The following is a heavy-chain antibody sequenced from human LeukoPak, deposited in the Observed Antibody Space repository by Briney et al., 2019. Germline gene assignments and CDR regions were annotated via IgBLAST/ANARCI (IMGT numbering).Heavy chain of an antibody. CDR1: GFTVSSNY. CDR2: IYSGGST. D-gene: IGHD3-22*01. CDR3: ARDFDYYDSSGYPE. V-gene: IGHV3-53*01. J-gene: IGHJ4*02. Sequence: GGSLRLSCAASGFTVSSNYMSWVRQAPGKGLEWVSVIYSGGSTYYADSVKGRFTISRDNSKNTLYLQMNSLRAEDTAVYYCARDFDYYDSSGYPEWGQGTLVTVSS.